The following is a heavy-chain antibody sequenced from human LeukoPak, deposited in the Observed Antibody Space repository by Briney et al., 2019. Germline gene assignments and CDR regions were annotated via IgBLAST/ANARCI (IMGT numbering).Heavy chain of an antibody. D-gene: IGHD3-10*01. V-gene: IGHV3-23*01. Sequence: GRSQRLSCAASGFTFSNYGMSWVRQAPGKGLEWVSGITGSGDSPFYANSVKGRFTISRDNSKNTLYVQMNSLRPEDTAVYYCAKDRELLWFGDLSGEGFDYWGRGTLVTVSS. CDR2: ITGSGDSP. J-gene: IGHJ4*02. CDR3: AKDRELLWFGDLSGEGFDY. CDR1: GFTFSNYG.